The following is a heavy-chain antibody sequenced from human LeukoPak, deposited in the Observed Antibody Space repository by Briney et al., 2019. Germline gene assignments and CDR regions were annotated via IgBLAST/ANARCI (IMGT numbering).Heavy chain of an antibody. J-gene: IGHJ4*02. CDR2: INHSGST. CDR3: ARLTGAPDY. Sequence: SETLSLTCAVYGGSFSGYYWSWIRQPPGKGLGWIGEINHSGSTNYNPSLKSRVTRSVDTSKNQFSLKLSSVTAADTAVYYCARLTGAPDYWGQGTLVTVSS. CDR1: GGSFSGYY. D-gene: IGHD1-1*01. V-gene: IGHV4-34*01.